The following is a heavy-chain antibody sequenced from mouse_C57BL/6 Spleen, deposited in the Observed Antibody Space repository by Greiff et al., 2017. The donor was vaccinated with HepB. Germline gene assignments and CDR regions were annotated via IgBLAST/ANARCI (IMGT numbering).Heavy chain of an antibody. CDR2: IYPGSGST. V-gene: IGHV1-55*01. J-gene: IGHJ4*01. Sequence: VQLQQPGAELVKPGASVKMSCKASGYTFTSYWITWVKQRPGQGLEWIGDIYPGSGSTNYNEKFKSKATLTVDTSSSTAYMQLSSLTSEDSAVYYCARAKGNPYYAMDYWGQGTSVTVSS. D-gene: IGHD2-1*01. CDR1: GYTFTSYW. CDR3: ARAKGNPYYAMDY.